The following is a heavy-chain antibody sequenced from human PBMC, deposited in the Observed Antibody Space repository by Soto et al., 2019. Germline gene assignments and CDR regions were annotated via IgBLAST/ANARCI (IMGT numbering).Heavy chain of an antibody. CDR3: ARDSGSYLADAFDS. D-gene: IGHD1-26*01. V-gene: IGHV3-7*01. CDR2: IKQDGSEK. CDR1: GFTFSSYW. Sequence: GGSLRLSCAASGFTFSSYWMSWVRQAPGKGLEWVANIKQDGSEKDYVDSVKGRFTISRDNAKNSLYLQMNSLRAEDTAVYYCARDSGSYLADAFDSWGQGTMVTVSS. J-gene: IGHJ3*02.